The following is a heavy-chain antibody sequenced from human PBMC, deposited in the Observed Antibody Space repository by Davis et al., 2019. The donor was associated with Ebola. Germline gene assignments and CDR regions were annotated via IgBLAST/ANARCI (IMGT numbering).Heavy chain of an antibody. J-gene: IGHJ4*02. CDR3: AKGRTIPLALDF. D-gene: IGHD2-2*02. CDR1: GFTFSNYW. CDR2: IKYDGSKN. Sequence: GGSLRLSCVASGFTFSNYWMAWVRQAPGKGLEWVANIKYDGSKNDYVDSVKGRFTISRDNAKNSLYLQMNSLRGEDTAFYYCAKGRTIPLALDFWGRGTLVTVSS. V-gene: IGHV3-7*03.